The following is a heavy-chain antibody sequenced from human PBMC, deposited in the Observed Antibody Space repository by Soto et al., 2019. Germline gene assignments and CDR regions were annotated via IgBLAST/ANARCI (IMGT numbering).Heavy chain of an antibody. CDR3: ARQTYYYDSSGYLFDY. D-gene: IGHD3-22*01. J-gene: IGHJ4*02. V-gene: IGHV3-21*01. CDR1: GFTFSSYS. CDR2: ISSSSSYI. Sequence: GGSLRLSCAASGFTFSSYSMNWVRQAPGKGLEWVSSISSSSSYIYYADSVKGRFTISRDNAKNSLYLQMNSLRDEDTAVYYCARQTYYYDSSGYLFDYWGQGTLVTVSS.